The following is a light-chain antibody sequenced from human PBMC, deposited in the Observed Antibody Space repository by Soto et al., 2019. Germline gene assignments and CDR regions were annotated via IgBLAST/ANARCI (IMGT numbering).Light chain of an antibody. CDR3: QQFHSYPIT. J-gene: IGKJ5*01. Sequence: DVKLSQSPSTLSLTLGDRATISCRASQSMSYWLAWYQQKPGKAPKLLLSDASRLESGVPSRFTGSGSGIDFTLTISSLQPEDFATYYCQQFHSYPITFGQGTLLEI. CDR1: QSMSYW. CDR2: DAS. V-gene: IGKV1-5*01.